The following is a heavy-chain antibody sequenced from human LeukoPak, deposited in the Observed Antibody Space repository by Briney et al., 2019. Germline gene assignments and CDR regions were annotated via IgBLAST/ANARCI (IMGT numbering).Heavy chain of an antibody. CDR2: IYYSGST. CDR3: ARDSLWPTPHFDY. Sequence: SETLSLTCTVSGGSISSHYWSWIRQPPGKGLEWIGYIYYSGSTNYNPSLKSRVTISVDTSKNQFSLKLSSVTAADTAVYYCARDSLWPTPHFDYWGQGTLVTVSS. CDR1: GGSISSHY. J-gene: IGHJ4*02. D-gene: IGHD3-10*01. V-gene: IGHV4-59*11.